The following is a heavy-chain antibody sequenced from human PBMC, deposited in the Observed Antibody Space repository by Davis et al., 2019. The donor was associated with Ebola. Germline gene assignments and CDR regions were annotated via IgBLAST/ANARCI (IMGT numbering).Heavy chain of an antibody. J-gene: IGHJ3*02. CDR1: GYTFTRYD. D-gene: IGHD5-12*01. CDR2: MNPNSGNT. Sequence: ASVKVSCKASGYTFTRYDINWVRQATGQGLEWMGWMNPNSGNTGYAQKFQGRVTVTRDTSTTTVYMDLSSLRSEDTALYYCTTPGGQDSGYDVFEIWGQGTMVTVSS. V-gene: IGHV1-8*01. CDR3: TTPGGQDSGYDVFEI.